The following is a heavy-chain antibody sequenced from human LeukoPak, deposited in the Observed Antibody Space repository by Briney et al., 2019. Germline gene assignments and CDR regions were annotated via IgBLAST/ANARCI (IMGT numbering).Heavy chain of an antibody. J-gene: IGHJ4*02. CDR1: GYTFTDYF. Sequence: ASVKVSCKASGYTFTDYFMHWVRQAPGQGLEWMGWINPNSGGTHYAQKFQGRVTMTRDTSISTAYMELSRLRSDDTAVYYCARDPGYSSPRGDYWGQGTLVTVSS. V-gene: IGHV1-2*02. D-gene: IGHD5-18*01. CDR3: ARDPGYSSPRGDY. CDR2: INPNSGGT.